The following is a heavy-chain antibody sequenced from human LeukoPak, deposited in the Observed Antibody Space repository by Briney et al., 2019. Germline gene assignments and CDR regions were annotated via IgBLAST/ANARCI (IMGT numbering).Heavy chain of an antibody. V-gene: IGHV3-43*02. J-gene: IGHJ4*02. CDR3: ARESGKFYY. Sequence: PGGSLRLSCVASGLPIGDFAMHWVRQAPGKGLEWVSLISGDGVSTFYADSVKGRFSISKDNSKNSLSLEMNSLRTEDTAMYYCARESGKFYYWGQGTLVAVSS. CDR1: GLPIGDFA. CDR2: ISGDGVST. D-gene: IGHD3-10*01.